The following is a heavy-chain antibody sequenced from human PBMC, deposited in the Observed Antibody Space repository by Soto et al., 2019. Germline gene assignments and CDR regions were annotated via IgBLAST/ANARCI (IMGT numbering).Heavy chain of an antibody. Sequence: SETLSLTCTVSGDPISTGDYYWSWSRQPQRKSLEWIGYIYYSVITYYNPSLKSRVTISVDTSKNQFSLKLSSVTAADTAVYYCARGSTFDNWFDPWGQGTLVTVSS. CDR3: ARGSTFDNWFDP. D-gene: IGHD3-16*01. CDR2: IYYSVIT. V-gene: IGHV4-30-4*01. CDR1: GDPISTGDYY. J-gene: IGHJ5*02.